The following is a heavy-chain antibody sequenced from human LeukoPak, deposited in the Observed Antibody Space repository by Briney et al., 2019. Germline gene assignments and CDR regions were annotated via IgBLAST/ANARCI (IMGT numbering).Heavy chain of an antibody. Sequence: SGTLSLTCAVSGGSISSSNWWSWVRQPPGKGLEWIGEIYHSGSTNYNPSLKSRVTISVDKSKNLFSLKLSSATAADTAVYYCARLVPTYYDILTGYFDYWGQGTLVTVSS. D-gene: IGHD3-9*01. CDR2: IYHSGST. CDR3: ARLVPTYYDILTGYFDY. CDR1: GGSISSSNW. J-gene: IGHJ4*02. V-gene: IGHV4-4*02.